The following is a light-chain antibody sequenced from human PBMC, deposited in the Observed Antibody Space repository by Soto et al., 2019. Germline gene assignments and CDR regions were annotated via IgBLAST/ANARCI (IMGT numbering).Light chain of an antibody. Sequence: QSVLTQPASVSGSPGQSITMSCTGASSDIGGYNYVSWYRQHPGEAPKLMIYEVTNRPSGVSNRFSGSKSGNTASLTISGLQAEDEADYYCCSYAGSSSVVFGGGTKVTVL. V-gene: IGLV2-14*01. J-gene: IGLJ2*01. CDR1: SSDIGGYNY. CDR2: EVT. CDR3: CSYAGSSSVV.